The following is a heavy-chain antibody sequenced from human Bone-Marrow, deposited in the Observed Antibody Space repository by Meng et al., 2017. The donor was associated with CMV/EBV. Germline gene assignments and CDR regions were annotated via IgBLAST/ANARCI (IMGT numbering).Heavy chain of an antibody. D-gene: IGHD6-6*01. CDR3: ARYSSSSGRLDY. V-gene: IGHV4-59*12. CDR2: IYYSGST. CDR1: GGSISSYY. J-gene: IGHJ4*02. Sequence: GPLRLSCTVSGGSISSYYWSWIRQPPGKGLEWIGYIYYSGSTNYNPSLKSRVTISVDTSKNQFSLKLSSVTAADTAVYYCARYSSSSGRLDYWGQGTLVTVSS.